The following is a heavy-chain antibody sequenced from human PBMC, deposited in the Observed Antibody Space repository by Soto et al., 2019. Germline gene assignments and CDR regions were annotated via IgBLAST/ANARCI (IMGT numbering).Heavy chain of an antibody. J-gene: IGHJ4*02. Sequence: SETLSLTCTVSGGSVNTAPYHWSWIRQSPRNGLEWIGNIYYTGSTNYNPSFESRVAISLDTSNNQFSLRLTSLTAADTAVYFCARGHHSYYDTSGYYPYFDFWGQGTLVTVSS. CDR2: IYYTGST. D-gene: IGHD3-22*01. CDR1: GGSVNTAPYH. V-gene: IGHV4-61*01. CDR3: ARGHHSYYDTSGYYPYFDF.